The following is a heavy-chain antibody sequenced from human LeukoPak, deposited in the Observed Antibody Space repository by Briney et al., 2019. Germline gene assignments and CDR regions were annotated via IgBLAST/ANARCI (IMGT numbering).Heavy chain of an antibody. J-gene: IGHJ6*02. CDR3: ARARLRYFDFYYGMDV. CDR1: GYTFTSYY. D-gene: IGHD3-9*01. Sequence: DSVKVSCKASGYTFTSYYMHWVRQAPGQGPEWMGIINPSGGSRSYAQKFQGKVTMTRDTSTSTVYMELSSLRSEDTAVYYCARARLRYFDFYYGMDVWGQGTTVTVSS. V-gene: IGHV1-46*01. CDR2: INPSGGSR.